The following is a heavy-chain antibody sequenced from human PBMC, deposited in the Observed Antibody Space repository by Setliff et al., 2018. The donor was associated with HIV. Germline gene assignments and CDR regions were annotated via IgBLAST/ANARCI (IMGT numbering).Heavy chain of an antibody. CDR1: GGSFSGYY. CDR2: INHSGST. D-gene: IGHD3-10*01. Sequence: SETLSLTCAVYGGSFSGYYWSWIRQPPGKGLEWIGEINHSGSTNYNPSLKSRVTISVDTSKNQFSLKLSSVTAADTAVYYCARDMVRGVIGGYWGQGTLVTVSS. V-gene: IGHV4-34*01. CDR3: ARDMVRGVIGGY. J-gene: IGHJ4*02.